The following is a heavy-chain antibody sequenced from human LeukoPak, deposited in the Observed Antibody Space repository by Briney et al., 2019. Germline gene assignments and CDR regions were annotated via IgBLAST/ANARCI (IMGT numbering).Heavy chain of an antibody. Sequence: GGSLRLSCAASGIAFSGSGMSWVRQAPGKGLEWVSAISGSGGSTYYADSVKGRFTISRDNSKNTLYLQMNSLRAEDTAVYYCAKGSGSYRPFDYWGQGTLVTVSS. CDR1: GIAFSGSG. V-gene: IGHV3-23*01. CDR2: ISGSGGST. J-gene: IGHJ4*02. D-gene: IGHD1-26*01. CDR3: AKGSGSYRPFDY.